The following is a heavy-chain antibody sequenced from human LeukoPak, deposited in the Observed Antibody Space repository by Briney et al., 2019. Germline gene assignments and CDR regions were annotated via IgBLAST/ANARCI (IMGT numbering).Heavy chain of an antibody. CDR1: GGSISGYY. V-gene: IGHV4-34*01. Sequence: SETLSLTCTVSGGSISGYYWSWIRQPPGKGLEWIGEINHSGSTNYNPSLKSRVTISVDTSKNQFSLKLSSVTAADTAVYYCARHNIVVAPGYYFDYWGQGTLVTVSS. J-gene: IGHJ4*02. CDR3: ARHNIVVAPGYYFDY. D-gene: IGHD6-19*01. CDR2: INHSGST.